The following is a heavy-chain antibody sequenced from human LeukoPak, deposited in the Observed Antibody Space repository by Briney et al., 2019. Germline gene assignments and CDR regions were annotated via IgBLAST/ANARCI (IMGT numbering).Heavy chain of an antibody. CDR2: ISTTGGST. V-gene: IGHV3-64*04. CDR1: RFTFSSCA. Sequence: GGSLRLSCSASRFTFSSCALHWVRQAPGKGLQSVSTISTTGGSTYYADSVRGRFTISRDNSKDTLFLQMNSLRAEDTAIYYCARDMQLSTWGLGTTVTVSS. CDR3: ARDMQLST. J-gene: IGHJ3*01. D-gene: IGHD3-16*02.